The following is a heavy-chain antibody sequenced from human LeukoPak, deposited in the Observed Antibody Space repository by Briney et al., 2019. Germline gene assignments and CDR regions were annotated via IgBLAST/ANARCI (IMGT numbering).Heavy chain of an antibody. J-gene: IGHJ6*03. Sequence: GGSLRLSCAASGFTFSSYGMHWVRQAPGKGLEWVAFIRYDGSNKYYADSVKGRFTISRDNSKNTLYLQMNSLRAEDTAVYYCAKGSFGVVIIPGYYYMDVWGKGTTVTVSS. CDR1: GFTFSSYG. CDR2: IRYDGSNK. V-gene: IGHV3-30*02. D-gene: IGHD3-3*01. CDR3: AKGSFGVVIIPGYYYMDV.